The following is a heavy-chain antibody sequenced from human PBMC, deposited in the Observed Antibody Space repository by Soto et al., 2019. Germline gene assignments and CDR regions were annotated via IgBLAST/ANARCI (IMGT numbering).Heavy chain of an antibody. Sequence: PGESLKISCKGSGYNFNRYCIGWVRQMPGKGLEWMGVIYPGDPDTRYSPSLQGQVTISADKSSSAAYLQWSSLQASDTATYYCARSLVNGTYEAFDIWGQGTMVTVSS. J-gene: IGHJ3*02. CDR2: IYPGDPDT. D-gene: IGHD6-13*01. CDR1: GYNFNRYC. V-gene: IGHV5-51*01. CDR3: ARSLVNGTYEAFDI.